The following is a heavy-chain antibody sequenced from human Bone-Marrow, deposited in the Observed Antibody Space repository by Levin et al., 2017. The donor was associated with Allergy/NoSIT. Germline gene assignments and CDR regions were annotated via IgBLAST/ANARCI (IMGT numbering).Heavy chain of an antibody. Sequence: GGSLRLSCTASGFTFADYGMSWVRQAPGKGLEWIAFIRRKTYGETKEYAASVKGRFTISRDDSSSIAYLQMNSLETEDTAVYYCTRDVRTRSSSAFDYWGRGILVTVSS. J-gene: IGHJ4*02. CDR1: GFTFADYG. V-gene: IGHV3-49*04. D-gene: IGHD6-6*01. CDR2: IRRKTYGETK. CDR3: TRDVRTRSSSAFDY.